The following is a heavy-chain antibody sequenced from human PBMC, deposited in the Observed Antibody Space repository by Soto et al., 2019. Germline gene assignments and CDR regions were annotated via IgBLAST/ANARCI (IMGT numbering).Heavy chain of an antibody. J-gene: IGHJ5*02. CDR2: INPNSGGT. V-gene: IGHV1-2*04. CDR3: ARSFHSSSWYYWFDP. CDR1: GYTFTGYY. Sequence: ASVKVSCKASGYTFTGYYMHWVRQAPGQGLEWMGWINPNSGGTNYAQKFQGWVTMTRDTSISTAYMELSRLRSDDTAVYYCARSFHSSSWYYWFDPWGQGTLVTVSS. D-gene: IGHD6-13*01.